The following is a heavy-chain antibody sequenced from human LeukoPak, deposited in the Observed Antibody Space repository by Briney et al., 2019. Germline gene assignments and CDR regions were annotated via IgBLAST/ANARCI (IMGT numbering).Heavy chain of an antibody. CDR2: INPNSGGT. CDR3: ARDRLQYYYDSSGFRP. V-gene: IGHV1-2*02. D-gene: IGHD3-22*01. Sequence: GASVKVSCKASGYTFTGYYMHWVRQAPGQGLEWMGWINPNSGGTNYAQKFQGRVTMTRDTSISTVYMELSRLRSDDTAVYYCARDRLQYYYDSSGFRPWGQGTLVTVSS. J-gene: IGHJ5*02. CDR1: GYTFTGYY.